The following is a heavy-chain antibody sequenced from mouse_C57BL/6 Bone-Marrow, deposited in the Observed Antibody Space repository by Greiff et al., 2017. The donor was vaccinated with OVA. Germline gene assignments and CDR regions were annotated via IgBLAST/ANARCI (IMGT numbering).Heavy chain of an antibody. CDR1: GYAFSSSW. V-gene: IGHV1-82*01. D-gene: IGHD4-1*01. CDR3: ARSVNWDD. CDR2: IYPGDGDT. Sequence: QVQLQQSGPELVKPGASVKISCKASGYAFSSSWMNWVKQRPGKGLEWIGRIYPGDGDTNYNGKFKGKATLTADKSSSTAYMQLSSLTSEDSAVYFCARSVNWDDWGQGTTLTVSS. J-gene: IGHJ2*01.